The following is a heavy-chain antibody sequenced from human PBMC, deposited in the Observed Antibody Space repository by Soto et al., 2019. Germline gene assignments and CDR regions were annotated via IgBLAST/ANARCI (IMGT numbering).Heavy chain of an antibody. Sequence: ASVKVSCKTSGYTFTAFAVHWVRQASGQRLEWMGWINVGNGDTKSSQNLQGRVTITRDTSASTVYMELSSLRGDDTAMYYCVKDVVFWPWGQGTLVTVSS. CDR2: INVGNGDT. CDR1: GYTFTAFA. J-gene: IGHJ4*02. D-gene: IGHD2-15*01. CDR3: VKDVVFWP. V-gene: IGHV1-3*01.